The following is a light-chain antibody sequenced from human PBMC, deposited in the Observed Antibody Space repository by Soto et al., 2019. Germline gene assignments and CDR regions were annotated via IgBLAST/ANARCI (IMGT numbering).Light chain of an antibody. CDR2: DAS. CDR1: QSLSNR. CDR3: QYYAGVWT. J-gene: IGKJ1*01. Sequence: DIQMTQSPSTLSASVGDRVTITCRASQSLSNRLAWYQQKPGKAPKVLIYDASSLESGVPSSFSGSGSGTDFILTISSLQPDDFATYYCQYYAGVWTFGQGTKVEIK. V-gene: IGKV1-5*01.